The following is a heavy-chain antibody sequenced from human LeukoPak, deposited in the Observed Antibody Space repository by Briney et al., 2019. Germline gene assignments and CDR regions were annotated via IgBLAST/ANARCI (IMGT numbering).Heavy chain of an antibody. J-gene: IGHJ4*02. CDR3: ATVYHSSSPAYYFDY. V-gene: IGHV1-2*02. Sequence: PEASVKVSCKASGYTFTGYYMHWVRQAPGQGLEWMGWINPNSGGTNYAQKFQGRVTMTRDTSISTAYMELSRLRSDDTAVYYCATVYHSSSPAYYFDYWGQGTLVTVSS. CDR1: GYTFTGYY. CDR2: INPNSGGT. D-gene: IGHD6-13*01.